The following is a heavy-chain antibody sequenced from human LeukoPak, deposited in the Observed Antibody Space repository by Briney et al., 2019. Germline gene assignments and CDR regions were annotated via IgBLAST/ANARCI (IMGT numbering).Heavy chain of an antibody. Sequence: GGSLRLSCAASGFTFSSYWMHWVRQAPGKGVVWVSRINSDGSSTSYADSVKGRFTISRDNAKNTLYLQMNSLRAEDTAVYYCARESPEQYSSSSFDYWGQGTLVTVSS. J-gene: IGHJ4*02. D-gene: IGHD6-6*01. V-gene: IGHV3-74*01. CDR1: GFTFSSYW. CDR3: ARESPEQYSSSSFDY. CDR2: INSDGSST.